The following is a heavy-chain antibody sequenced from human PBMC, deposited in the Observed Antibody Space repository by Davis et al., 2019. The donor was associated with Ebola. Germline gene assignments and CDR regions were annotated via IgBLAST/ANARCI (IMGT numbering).Heavy chain of an antibody. CDR3: AKDDDIVLLYGMDV. V-gene: IGHV3-30*18. D-gene: IGHD2-8*01. J-gene: IGHJ6*02. CDR1: GFTFSSYG. Sequence: GGSLRLSCAASGFTFSSYGMHWVRQAPGKGLEWVAVISYDGSNKYYADSVNGRFTISRDNSKNTLYLQMNSLRAEDTAVYYCAKDDDIVLLYGMDVWGQGTTVTVSS. CDR2: ISYDGSNK.